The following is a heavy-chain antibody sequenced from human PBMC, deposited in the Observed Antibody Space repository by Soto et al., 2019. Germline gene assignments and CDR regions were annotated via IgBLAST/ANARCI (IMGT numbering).Heavy chain of an antibody. D-gene: IGHD5-18*01. CDR1: GYSFTSYW. Sequence: GESLKISCKGSGYSFTSYWIGWVPQMPGKGLEWMGIIYPGDSDTRYSPSFQGQVTISADKSISTAYLQWSSLKASDTAMYYCARNRNTTMVSEYYGMDVWGQGTTVTVSS. CDR3: ARNRNTTMVSEYYGMDV. J-gene: IGHJ6*01. CDR2: IYPGDSDT. V-gene: IGHV5-51*01.